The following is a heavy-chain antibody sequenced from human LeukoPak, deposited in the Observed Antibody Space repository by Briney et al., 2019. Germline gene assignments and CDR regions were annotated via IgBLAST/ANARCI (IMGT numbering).Heavy chain of an antibody. V-gene: IGHV4-59*01. CDR2: IYYSGST. CDR1: GGSISSYY. D-gene: IGHD2-15*01. J-gene: IGHJ5*02. CDR3: ARYLPYCSGGSCST. Sequence: SETLSLTCTVSGGSISSYYWSWIRQPPGKGRECIGYIYYSGSTNDNPSFKSRVTISVNTSKNQFSLKLSSATAADTAVYYCARYLPYCSGGSCSTWGQGTLVTVSS.